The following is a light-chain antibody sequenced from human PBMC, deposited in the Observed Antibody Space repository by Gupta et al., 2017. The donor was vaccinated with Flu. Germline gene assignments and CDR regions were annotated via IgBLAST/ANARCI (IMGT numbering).Light chain of an antibody. V-gene: IGKV4-1*01. J-gene: IGKJ1*01. Sequence: DIVMTQSPDSLAVSLGERATVNCKSSQSLLSNSNNKNYLAWYQQKPGQPPRLVIYWASIRESGVPDRFSGSGSGTDFTLTISSLQAEDVAVYFCQQYYDTPRTFGQGTKVEIK. CDR1: QSLLSNSNNKNY. CDR3: QQYYDTPRT. CDR2: WAS.